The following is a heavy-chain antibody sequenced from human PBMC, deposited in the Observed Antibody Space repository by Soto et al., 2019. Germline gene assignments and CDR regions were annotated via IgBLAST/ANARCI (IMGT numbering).Heavy chain of an antibody. V-gene: IGHV1-46*01. CDR1: GYTFTSYY. J-gene: IGHJ4*02. CDR2: IDPSGGST. CDR3: ARDRTVYAPLCY. D-gene: IGHD2-8*01. Sequence: ASVKVSCKACGYTFTSYYMHWVRQAPGQGLEWMGIIDPSGGSTSYAQKFQGRVTMTRDTSTSTVYMELSSLRSEDTAVYYCARDRTVYAPLCYWGQGTLVTVSS.